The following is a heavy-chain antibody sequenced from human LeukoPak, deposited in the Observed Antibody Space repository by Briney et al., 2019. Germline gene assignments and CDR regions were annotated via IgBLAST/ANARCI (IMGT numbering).Heavy chain of an antibody. Sequence: GGTLRLSCAASGFTFSSYAMSWVRQAPGKGLEWVSAISGSGGSTYYADSVKGRFTISRDNSKNTLYLQMNSLRAEDTAVYYWAISKPYYDFWSGYLTTFDYWGQGTLVTVSS. CDR3: AISKPYYDFWSGYLTTFDY. V-gene: IGHV3-23*01. J-gene: IGHJ4*02. CDR1: GFTFSSYA. CDR2: ISGSGGST. D-gene: IGHD3-3*01.